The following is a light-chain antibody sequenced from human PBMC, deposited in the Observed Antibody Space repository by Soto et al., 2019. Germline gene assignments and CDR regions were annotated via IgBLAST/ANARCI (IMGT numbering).Light chain of an antibody. Sequence: EIVMTQSPSTLSVSPAERATLSCTASESVTSSLAWYQQKPGQAPRLLIYGASTRATGIPARFSGSGSGTEFTLTISSLQSEDVGVYYCQQYDSWPPKTFGGGTKVDIK. CDR3: QQYDSWPPKT. CDR1: ESVTSS. J-gene: IGKJ4*01. V-gene: IGKV3-15*01. CDR2: GAS.